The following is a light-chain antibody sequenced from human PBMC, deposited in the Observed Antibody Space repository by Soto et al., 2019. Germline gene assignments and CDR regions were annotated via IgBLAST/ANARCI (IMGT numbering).Light chain of an antibody. Sequence: QSALTQPASVSGSPGQSITISCTGTSSNVGSDSLVSWYQQHPGKAPKLMIFEGAKRPSGISDRFSGSKSGNTASLTISGLQAEDEADYFCCSYAGSATWVFGGGTKVTVL. J-gene: IGLJ3*02. CDR2: EGA. CDR3: CSYAGSATWV. V-gene: IGLV2-23*01. CDR1: SSNVGSDSL.